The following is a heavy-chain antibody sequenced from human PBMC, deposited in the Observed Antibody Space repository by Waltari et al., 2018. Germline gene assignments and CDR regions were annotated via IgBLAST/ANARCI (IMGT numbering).Heavy chain of an antibody. Sequence: QLQLQESGPGLVKPSETLSLTCTVSGGSISSSSYYWGWIRQPPGKGLEWIGSIYYSGSTYYNPSLKSRVTISVDTSKNQFSLKLSSVTAADTAVYYCARDRVYGDNLYYFDYWGQGTLVTVSS. D-gene: IGHD4-17*01. J-gene: IGHJ4*02. CDR1: GGSISSSSYY. CDR2: IYYSGST. CDR3: ARDRVYGDNLYYFDY. V-gene: IGHV4-39*07.